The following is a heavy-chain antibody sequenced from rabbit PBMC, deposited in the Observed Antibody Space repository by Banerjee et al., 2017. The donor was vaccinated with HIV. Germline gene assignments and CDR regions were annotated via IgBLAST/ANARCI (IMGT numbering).Heavy chain of an antibody. Sequence: QSLEESGGGLVQPEGSLTFTCTASGFSFSSNYYMCWVRQAPGKGLEWIACIWVGSSDSIGYASWAKGRFTISKTSSTTVTLQMISLTAADTATYFCARSDYSYGWLDLWGQGTLVTVS. D-gene: IGHD6-1*01. CDR2: IWVGSSDSI. V-gene: IGHV1S40*01. J-gene: IGHJ5*01. CDR3: ARSDYSYGWLDL. CDR1: GFSFSSNYY.